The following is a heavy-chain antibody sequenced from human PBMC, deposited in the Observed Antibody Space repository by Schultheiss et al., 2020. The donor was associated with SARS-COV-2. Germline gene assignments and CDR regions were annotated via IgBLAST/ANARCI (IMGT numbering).Heavy chain of an antibody. CDR1: GGSISSGDYY. CDR2: IYYSGST. J-gene: IGHJ4*02. CDR3: ARGLGYCSSTSCSEGNDY. D-gene: IGHD2-2*01. V-gene: IGHV4-30-4*01. Sequence: SETLSLTCTVSGGSISSGDYYWSWIRQPPGKGLEWIGYIYYSGSTYYNPSLKSRVSISLDTSKNQISLRLSSVTAADTAVYYCARGLGYCSSTSCSEGNDYWGQGTLVTVSS.